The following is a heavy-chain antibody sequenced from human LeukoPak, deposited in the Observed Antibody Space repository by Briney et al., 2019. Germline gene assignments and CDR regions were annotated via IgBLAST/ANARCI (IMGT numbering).Heavy chain of an antibody. CDR1: GFTFSSYS. CDR3: ARDSSLSDYYDSSGPSLVLY. J-gene: IGHJ4*02. Sequence: GGSLRLSCAASGFTFSSYSMNWVRQAPGKGLEWVSSISSSSSYIYYADSVKGRFTISRDNAKNSLYLQMNSLRAEDTAVYYCARDSSLSDYYDSSGPSLVLYWGQGTLVTVSS. CDR2: ISSSSSYI. D-gene: IGHD3-22*01. V-gene: IGHV3-21*01.